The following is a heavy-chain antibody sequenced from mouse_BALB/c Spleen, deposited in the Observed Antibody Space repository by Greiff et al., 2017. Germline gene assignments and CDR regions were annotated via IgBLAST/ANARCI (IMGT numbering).Heavy chain of an antibody. Sequence: EVQLVESGGGLVKPGGSLKLSCAASGFAFSSYDMSWVRQTPEKRLEWVAYFSSGGGSTYYPDTVKGRFTISRDNAKNTLYLQMSSLKSEDTAMYYCARQGSSWFAYWGQGTLVTVSA. CDR3: ARQGSSWFAY. J-gene: IGHJ3*01. CDR1: GFAFSSYD. V-gene: IGHV5-12-1*01. CDR2: FSSGGGST.